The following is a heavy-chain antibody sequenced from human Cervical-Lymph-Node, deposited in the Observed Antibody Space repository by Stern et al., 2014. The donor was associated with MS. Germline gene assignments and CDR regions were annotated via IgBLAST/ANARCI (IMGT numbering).Heavy chain of an antibody. CDR1: GFTFSTYA. V-gene: IGHV3-30-3*01. CDR3: ARGGRGVGLEY. J-gene: IGHJ4*02. CDR2: VSYDGTQR. Sequence: VQLVESGGGVVQPGRSLSLSCVASGFTFSTYAMHWVSQAPGKGLECVSFVSYDGTQRNSTDSVKARFTISRDNSKNTLYLHMNSLRDEDTAVYFCARGGRGVGLEYWGQGALVTVSS. D-gene: IGHD3-10*01.